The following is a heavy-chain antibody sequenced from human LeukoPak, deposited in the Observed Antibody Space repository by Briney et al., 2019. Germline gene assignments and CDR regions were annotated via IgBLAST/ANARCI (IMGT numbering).Heavy chain of an antibody. Sequence: SETLSLICTVSGYSISSGYYWGWIRQPPGKGLEWIGRIYTSGSTNYNPSLKSRVTMSVDTSKNQFSLKLSSVTAADTAVYYCARRLAAAGLFDYWGQGTLVTVSS. V-gene: IGHV4-38-2*02. CDR1: GYSISSGYY. D-gene: IGHD6-13*01. CDR2: IYTSGST. J-gene: IGHJ4*02. CDR3: ARRLAAAGLFDY.